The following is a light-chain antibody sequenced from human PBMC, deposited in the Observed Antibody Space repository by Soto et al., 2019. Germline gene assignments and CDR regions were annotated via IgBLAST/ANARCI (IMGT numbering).Light chain of an antibody. V-gene: IGLV2-11*01. CDR3: CSYAGSYTLV. CDR1: SSDVGGYNY. CDR2: DVN. J-gene: IGLJ1*01. Sequence: QSVLTQPRSVSGSPGQSVTISCTGTSSDVGGYNYVSWYQQHPGKAPKLMIYDVNKRPSGVPDRFSGSKPGNTASLTISGLQAEDEADYYCCSYAGSYTLVFGTGTKLTVL.